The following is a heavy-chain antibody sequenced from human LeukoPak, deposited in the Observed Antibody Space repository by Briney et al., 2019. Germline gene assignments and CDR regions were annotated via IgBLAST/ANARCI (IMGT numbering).Heavy chain of an antibody. Sequence: GGSLRLSCAASGFTFSSYWMHWVRQAPGKGLVWVSRINSDGSSTSYADSVKGRFTISRDNAKNSLYLQMKSLRAEDTAVYYCARGKTSQNIVTRKTYNWFDPWGQGTLVTVSS. CDR2: INSDGSST. CDR3: ARGKTSQNIVTRKTYNWFDP. J-gene: IGHJ5*02. CDR1: GFTFSSYW. V-gene: IGHV3-74*01. D-gene: IGHD2/OR15-2a*01.